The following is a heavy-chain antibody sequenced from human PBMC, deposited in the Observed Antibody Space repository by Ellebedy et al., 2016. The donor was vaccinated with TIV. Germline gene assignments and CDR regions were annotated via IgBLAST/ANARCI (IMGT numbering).Heavy chain of an antibody. V-gene: IGHV3-33*08. CDR1: GFTFRNYG. Sequence: GESLKISCAASGFTFRNYGMHWVRQAPGKVLAWVSAIAFDGSKTYSAYSLKGIITISRDNSKNTVYLQINSLRAEATAAYYCARGHYSGVYHSAFDVWGQGTLVTVSS. J-gene: IGHJ3*01. D-gene: IGHD1-26*01. CDR2: IAFDGSKT. CDR3: ARGHYSGVYHSAFDV.